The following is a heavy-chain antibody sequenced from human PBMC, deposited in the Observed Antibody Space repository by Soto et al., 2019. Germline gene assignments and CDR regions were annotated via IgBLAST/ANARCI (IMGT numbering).Heavy chain of an antibody. CDR1: GASISGFY. V-gene: IGHV4-4*07. J-gene: IGHJ5*02. D-gene: IGHD1-1*01. Sequence: ETLSLTCTVSGASISGFYWSWIRKSAGKGLEWIGRIYATGTTDYNPSLKSRVMMSVDTSKKQFSLKLRSVTAADTAVYYCVRDGTKTLRDWFDPWGQGISVTAPQ. CDR2: IYATGTT. CDR3: VRDGTKTLRDWFDP.